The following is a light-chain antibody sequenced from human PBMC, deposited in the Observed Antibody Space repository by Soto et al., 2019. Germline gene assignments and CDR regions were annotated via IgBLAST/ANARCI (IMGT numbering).Light chain of an antibody. CDR3: PNYNSXSPPWT. CDR2: DAS. CDR1: QSISSW. Sequence: DIQMTQSPSTLSASVGDRVTITCRASQSISSWLAWYQQKPGKAPKLLIYDASSLESGVPSRFSGSGSGTEFTLTISSLQPVDFATYSCPNYNSXSPPWTFRQGTEVDIK. J-gene: IGKJ1*01. V-gene: IGKV1-5*01.